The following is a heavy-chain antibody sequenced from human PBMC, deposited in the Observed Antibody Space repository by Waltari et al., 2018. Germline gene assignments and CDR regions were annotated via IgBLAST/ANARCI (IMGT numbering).Heavy chain of an antibody. Sequence: QVQLVQSGAEVKKPGSSVKVSCKASGGTFSSYATSWVRQAPGQGLEWMGVIIPIFGTANYAQKFQGRVTITTDESTSTAYMELSSLRSEDTAVYYCARDSPTRNSWYPFFDYWGQGTLVTVSS. CDR3: ARDSPTRNSWYPFFDY. CDR2: IIPIFGTA. V-gene: IGHV1-69*05. CDR1: GGTFSSYA. D-gene: IGHD6-13*01. J-gene: IGHJ4*02.